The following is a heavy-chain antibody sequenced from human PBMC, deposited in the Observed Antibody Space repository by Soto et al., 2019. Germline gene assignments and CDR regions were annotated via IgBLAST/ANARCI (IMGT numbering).Heavy chain of an antibody. V-gene: IGHV1-2*04. CDR1: GYTFTGYY. J-gene: IGHJ3*01. CDR2: INPNSGGT. D-gene: IGHD4-17*01. CDR3: AIGENFGDGVFDV. Sequence: ASVKVSCKASGYTFTGYYMHWVRQAPGQGLEWMGWINPNSGGTNYAQKFQDWVTMTRDTSISTAYMELNSLRSDDTAVYYCAIGENFGDGVFDVWGRGTMVTVSS.